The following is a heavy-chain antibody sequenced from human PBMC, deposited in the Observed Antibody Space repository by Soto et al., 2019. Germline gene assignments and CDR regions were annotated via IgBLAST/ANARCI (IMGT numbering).Heavy chain of an antibody. J-gene: IGHJ6*02. V-gene: IGHV1-18*04. Sequence: GASVKVYCKASGYTFTSYGISWVRQAPGQGLEWMGWISAYNGNTNYAQKLQGRVTMTTDTSTSTAYMELRSLRSDDTAVYYCARDSDGDYANYSYYVVAVWGQGTTVTVSS. D-gene: IGHD4-17*01. CDR3: ARDSDGDYANYSYYVVAV. CDR1: GYTFTSYG. CDR2: ISAYNGNT.